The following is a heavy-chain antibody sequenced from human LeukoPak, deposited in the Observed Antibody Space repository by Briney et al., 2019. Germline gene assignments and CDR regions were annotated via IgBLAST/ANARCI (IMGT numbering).Heavy chain of an antibody. CDR3: SRGRRLLWFGELSKGKGDWFDP. CDR1: GGSISSSGYY. D-gene: IGHD3-10*01. J-gene: IGHJ5*02. Sequence: SETLSLTCTVSGGSISSSGYYWSWIRQPPGKGLEWIGEINHSGSTNYNPSLKSRVTISVDTSKNQFSLRLSSVTAADTAVYYCSRGRRLLWFGELSKGKGDWFDPWGQGTLVTVSS. V-gene: IGHV4-39*07. CDR2: INHSGST.